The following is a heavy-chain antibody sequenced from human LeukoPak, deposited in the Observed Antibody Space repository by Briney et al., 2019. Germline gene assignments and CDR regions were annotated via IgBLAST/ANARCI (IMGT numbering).Heavy chain of an antibody. J-gene: IGHJ4*02. Sequence: GASVKVSCKASGYTFTNYPIHWVRQAPGQRLEWMAWINAGNSNTKYSQKFQGRVTITRDTSASTAYMELSSLRSEDTAVYYCATWFGEPRIDYWGQGTLVTVSS. CDR1: GYTFTNYP. CDR3: ATWFGEPRIDY. D-gene: IGHD3-10*01. CDR2: INAGNSNT. V-gene: IGHV1-3*01.